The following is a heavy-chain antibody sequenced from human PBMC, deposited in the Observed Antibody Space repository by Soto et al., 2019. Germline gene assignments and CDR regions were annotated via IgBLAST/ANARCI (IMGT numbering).Heavy chain of an antibody. CDR2: IKQDGSEK. Sequence: PGGSLRLSCAASGFTFSSYWMSWVRQAPGKGLEWVANIKQDGSEKYYVDSVKGRFTISRDNAKNSLYLQMNSLRAEDTAVYYCARDSNDIFYGSWFDTWGQGTLVTVSS. V-gene: IGHV3-7*03. CDR3: ARDSNDIFYGSWFDT. J-gene: IGHJ5*02. D-gene: IGHD3-9*01. CDR1: GFTFSSYW.